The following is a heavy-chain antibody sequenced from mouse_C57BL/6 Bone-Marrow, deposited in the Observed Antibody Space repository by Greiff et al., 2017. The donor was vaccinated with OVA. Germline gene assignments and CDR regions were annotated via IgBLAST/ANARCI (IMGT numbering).Heavy chain of an antibody. CDR2: ISDGGSYT. J-gene: IGHJ1*03. V-gene: IGHV5-4*01. D-gene: IGHD2-3*01. CDR1: GFTFSSYA. Sequence: EVQLVESGGGLVKPGGSLKLSCAASGFTFSSYAMSWVRQTPEKRLEWVATISDGGSYTYYPDNVKGRFTISRDNSKNNLYLQMSHLESEETAVYYRARADGCKWYFDVWGTGTTVTVSS. CDR3: ARADGCKWYFDV.